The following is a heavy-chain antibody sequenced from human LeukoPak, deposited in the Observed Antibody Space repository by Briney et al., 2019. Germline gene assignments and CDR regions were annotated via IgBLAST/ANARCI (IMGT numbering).Heavy chain of an antibody. CDR1: GDSISSGGYY. Sequence: SQTLSLTCTVSGDSISSGGYYWSWIRQHPGKGLEWIGYIYYSGSTFYNPSLRSRVTISGDTSKNQFSLKLSSVTGGDTAVYYCAKAGIQLWLFDSWGQGTLVTVSS. CDR3: AKAGIQLWLFDS. CDR2: IYYSGST. J-gene: IGHJ4*02. V-gene: IGHV4-31*03. D-gene: IGHD5-18*01.